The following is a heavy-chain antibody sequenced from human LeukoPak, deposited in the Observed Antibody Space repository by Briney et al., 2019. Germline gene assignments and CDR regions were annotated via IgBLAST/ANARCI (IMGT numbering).Heavy chain of an antibody. CDR1: GGSISSYY. CDR2: IYYSGST. Sequence: PSETLSLTCTVSGGSISSYYWSWIRQPPGKGLEWIGYIYYSGSTNYNPSLKSRVTISVDTSKNQFSLKLSSVTAADTAVYYCARRRDSSSWYLAFDIWGQGTMVTVSS. V-gene: IGHV4-59*01. J-gene: IGHJ3*02. D-gene: IGHD6-13*01. CDR3: ARRRDSSSWYLAFDI.